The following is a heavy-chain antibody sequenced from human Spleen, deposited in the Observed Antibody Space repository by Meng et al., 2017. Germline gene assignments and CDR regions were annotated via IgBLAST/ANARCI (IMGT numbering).Heavy chain of an antibody. CDR1: GDSVSSNSAA. CDR2: TYYRSKWYN. J-gene: IGHJ4*02. D-gene: IGHD3-16*01. CDR3: ARQEGAFDY. Sequence: QIQLQQSGPGLVKPLQTLPLPCAISGDSVSSNSAAWNWLRQSPSRGLEWLGRTYYRSKWYNDYAVSVKSRITINPDTSKNQFSLQLNSVTPEDTAVYYCARQEGAFDYWGQGTLVTVSS. V-gene: IGHV6-1*01.